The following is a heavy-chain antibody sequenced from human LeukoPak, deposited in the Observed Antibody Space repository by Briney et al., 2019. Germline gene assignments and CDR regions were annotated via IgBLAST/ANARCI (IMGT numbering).Heavy chain of an antibody. D-gene: IGHD2-21*02. V-gene: IGHV1-18*01. CDR1: GYTFTSYV. J-gene: IGHJ4*02. CDR2: TSAYNGNT. CDR3: ARDTAVSVVVTAVAE. Sequence: ASVKVSCKASGYTFTSYVISWGRQAPGQGLEWMGWTSAYNGNTNYAQKLQGIVTMTTDTSTSTAYMELRSLRSDDTAVYYCARDTAVSVVVTAVAEWGQGTLVTVSS.